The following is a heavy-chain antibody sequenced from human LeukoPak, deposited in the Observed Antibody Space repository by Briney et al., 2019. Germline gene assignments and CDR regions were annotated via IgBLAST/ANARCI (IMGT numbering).Heavy chain of an antibody. CDR3: ARRGDRLRALDY. J-gene: IGHJ4*02. CDR1: GGTFSSYA. D-gene: IGHD4-17*01. V-gene: IGHV1-69*05. Sequence: SVKVSCKASGGTFSSYAISWVRQAPGQGLEWMGGIIPIFGTANYAQKFQGRVTITTDESTSTAYMKLSSLRSEDTAVYYCARRGDRLRALDYWGQGTLVTVSS. CDR2: IIPIFGTA.